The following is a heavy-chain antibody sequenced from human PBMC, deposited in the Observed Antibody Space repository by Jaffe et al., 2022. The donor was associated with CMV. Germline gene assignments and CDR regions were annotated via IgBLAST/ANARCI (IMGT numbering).Heavy chain of an antibody. CDR1: GFTFSSYG. Sequence: QVQLVESGGGVVQPGRSLRLSCAASGFTFSSYGMHWVRQAPGKGLEWVAVIWYDGSNKYYADSVKGRFTISRDNSKNTLYLQMNSLRAEDTAVYYCARDPIRVAEYSSSSGQNARSYYYYMDVWGKGTTVTVSS. CDR3: ARDPIRVAEYSSSSGQNARSYYYYMDV. J-gene: IGHJ6*03. V-gene: IGHV3-33*08. CDR2: IWYDGSNK. D-gene: IGHD6-6*01.